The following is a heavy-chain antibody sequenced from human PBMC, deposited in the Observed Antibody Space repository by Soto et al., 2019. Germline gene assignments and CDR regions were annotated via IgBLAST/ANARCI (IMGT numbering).Heavy chain of an antibody. Sequence: QVQLVQSGAEVKKPGSSVKVSCKASGGTFSSYAIWWVRQAPGQGLEWMGGIIPIFGTANYAQKFQGRVTITADESTSTAYMELSSLRSEDTAVYYCAIPRSIAAAGYYGMDVWGQGTTVTVSS. V-gene: IGHV1-69*12. CDR3: AIPRSIAAAGYYGMDV. J-gene: IGHJ6*02. D-gene: IGHD6-13*01. CDR2: IIPIFGTA. CDR1: GGTFSSYA.